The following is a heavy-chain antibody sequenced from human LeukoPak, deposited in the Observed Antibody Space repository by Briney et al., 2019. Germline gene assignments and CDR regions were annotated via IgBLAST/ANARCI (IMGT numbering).Heavy chain of an antibody. V-gene: IGHV4-59*01. Sequence: NPSETLSLTCTVSGGSISSYYWSWIRQPPGKGLEWIGYIYYSGSTNYNPSLKSRVTISVDTSKNQFSLKLSSVTAADTAVYYCARVGPGGLLWFGELYYFDYWGQGTLVTVSS. D-gene: IGHD3-10*01. CDR3: ARVGPGGLLWFGELYYFDY. CDR1: GGSISSYY. CDR2: IYYSGST. J-gene: IGHJ4*02.